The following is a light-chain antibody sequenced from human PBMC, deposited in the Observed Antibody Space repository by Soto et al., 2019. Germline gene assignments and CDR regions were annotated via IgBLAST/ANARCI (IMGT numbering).Light chain of an antibody. CDR3: QHYHIYQP. V-gene: IGKV1-5*03. J-gene: IGKJ1*01. CDR2: QTS. CDR1: QSVQHW. Sequence: DVQMTQSPSTLSASVGDRVTITCRASQSVQHWLAWYQQKPGKAPKVLIHQTSILLSGVPSGFSGSGSETELSLPISGLQPDDSATYFCQHYHIYQPSGQGTKGDIK.